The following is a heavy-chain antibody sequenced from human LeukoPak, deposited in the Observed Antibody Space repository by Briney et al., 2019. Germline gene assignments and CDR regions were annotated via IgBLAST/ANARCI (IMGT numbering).Heavy chain of an antibody. CDR2: ICGSGSRP. V-gene: IGHV3-23*01. Sequence: GGSLRLSCGASGFPFSSFGMSWLRQARGGGVVWVSAICGSGSRPYYADTVRGRFTISRDNSRNTLYLELNSLRAEDTAVYYYAKDFGCSSTSCYPNFDYWGQGTLVTVSS. CDR3: AKDFGCSSTSCYPNFDY. CDR1: GFPFSSFG. D-gene: IGHD2-2*01. J-gene: IGHJ4*02.